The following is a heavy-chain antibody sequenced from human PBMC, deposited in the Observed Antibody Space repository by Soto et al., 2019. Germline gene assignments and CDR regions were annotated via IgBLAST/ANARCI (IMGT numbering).Heavy chain of an antibody. D-gene: IGHD3-3*01. CDR1: GYTFTSYG. V-gene: IGHV1-18*01. Sequence: ASVKVSCKASGYTFTSYGISWVRQAPGQGFEWMGWISAYNGNTNYAQKLQGRVTMTTDTSTSTAYMELRSLRSDDTAVYYRARGSNQKYYDFWSGYPYWGQGTLVTVSS. CDR3: ARGSNQKYYDFWSGYPY. J-gene: IGHJ4*02. CDR2: ISAYNGNT.